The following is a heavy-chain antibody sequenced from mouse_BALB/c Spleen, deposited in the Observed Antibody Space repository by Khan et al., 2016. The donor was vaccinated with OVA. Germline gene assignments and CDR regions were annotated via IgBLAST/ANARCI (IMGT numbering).Heavy chain of an antibody. J-gene: IGHJ2*01. CDR1: GYSITSDYA. Sequence: EVQLLETGPGLVKPSQSLSLTCTVTGYSITSDYAWNWIRQFPGNKLEWMGFISYSGSTSYNPSLKSRISITRDTSKNQFFLQLNSVTTEDTATFCCARWDYDAPNNGGKGTTLTVSS. V-gene: IGHV3-2*02. CDR2: ISYSGST. CDR3: ARWDYDAPNN. D-gene: IGHD2-4*01.